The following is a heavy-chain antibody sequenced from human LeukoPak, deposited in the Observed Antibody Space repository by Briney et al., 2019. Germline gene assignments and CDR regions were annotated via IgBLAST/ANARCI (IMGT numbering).Heavy chain of an antibody. Sequence: SETLSLTCALPGYSTRGANYCGWTRQPPGRGREWIGIYYHSGRTYYTPSLKSRVTLSVDTSKNQFSLKLSSVTYADTDVYYCARELVTMVRGVLRVNWFDPWGQGTLVTVSS. CDR1: GYSTRGANY. J-gene: IGHJ5*02. CDR3: ARELVTMVRGVLRVNWFDP. CDR2: YYHSGRT. V-gene: IGHV4-38-2*02. D-gene: IGHD3-10*01.